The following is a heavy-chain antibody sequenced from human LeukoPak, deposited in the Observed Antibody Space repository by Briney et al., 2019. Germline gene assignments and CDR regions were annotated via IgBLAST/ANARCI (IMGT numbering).Heavy chain of an antibody. V-gene: IGHV1-2*06. Sequence: ASVKVSCKASGYTFTDHYIHWVRQAPGQGLEWMGRINPNSGRTNSAQKFQARVTMTRDTSINTAYMELSRLTSDDTAVYYCARDLTTVTTNCWGQGTLVTVSS. J-gene: IGHJ4*02. CDR3: ARDLTTVTTNC. D-gene: IGHD4-17*01. CDR2: INPNSGRT. CDR1: GYTFTDHY.